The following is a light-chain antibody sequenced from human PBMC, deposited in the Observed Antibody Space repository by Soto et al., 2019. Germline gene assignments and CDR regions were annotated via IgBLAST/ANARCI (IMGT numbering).Light chain of an antibody. CDR3: QQLNSYPLT. CDR2: SAS. CDR1: QGISSF. Sequence: DIQLTQSPSFLSASVGDRVTITCRASQGISSFLAWYQQQPGKAPKLQIYSASTLQSGVPSRFSGSGSGTEFTLTISSLQPEYFATYYRQQLNSYPLTFGQGTKVEI. J-gene: IGKJ1*01. V-gene: IGKV1-9*01.